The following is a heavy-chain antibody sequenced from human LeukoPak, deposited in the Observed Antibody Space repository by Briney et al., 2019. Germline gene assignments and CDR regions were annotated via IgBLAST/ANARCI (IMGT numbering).Heavy chain of an antibody. CDR1: GGSISSGDYY. CDR3: ARDRCAGCWYFDL. J-gene: IGHJ2*01. CDR2: IYTSGST. V-gene: IGHV4-61*02. D-gene: IGHD4-17*01. Sequence: SETLSLTCTVSGGSISSGDYYWSWIRQPPGKGLGWIGRIYTSGSTNYNPSLKSRVTISVDTSKNQFSLKLSSVTAADTAVYYCARDRCAGCWYFDLWGRGTLVTVSS.